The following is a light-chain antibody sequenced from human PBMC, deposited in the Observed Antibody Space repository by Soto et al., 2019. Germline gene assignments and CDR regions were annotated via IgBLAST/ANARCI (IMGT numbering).Light chain of an antibody. CDR1: SSDVGGYNY. V-gene: IGLV2-11*01. CDR2: DVS. Sequence: QSVLTQPRPVSGSPGQSATISSTGTSSDVGGYNYVSWYQQHPGKASKLMIYDVSKRPSGVPDRFSGSKSGNTASLTISGLQAEDEADYYCCSYAGSYSYVFGTGTKVTVL. CDR3: CSYAGSYSYV. J-gene: IGLJ1*01.